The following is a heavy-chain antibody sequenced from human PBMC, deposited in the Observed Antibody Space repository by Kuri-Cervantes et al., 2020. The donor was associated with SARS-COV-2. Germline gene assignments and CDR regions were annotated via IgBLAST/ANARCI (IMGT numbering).Heavy chain of an antibody. CDR3: ARLDGYIEH. CDR1: GFIFSDYA. CDR2: ISYDGSNK. Sequence: GESLKISCAASGFIFSDYAIDWVRQAPGKGLEWVAVISYDGSNKYYADSVKGRFTISRDNSKNTLYLQMNSLRAEDTAVYYCARLDGYIEHWGQGTLVTVSS. J-gene: IGHJ5*02. V-gene: IGHV3-30-3*01. D-gene: IGHD5-24*01.